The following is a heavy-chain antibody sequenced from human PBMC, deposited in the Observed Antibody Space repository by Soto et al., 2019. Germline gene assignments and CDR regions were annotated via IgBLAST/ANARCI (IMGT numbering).Heavy chain of an antibody. J-gene: IGHJ4*02. CDR2: ISGYNGNT. CDR3: AREGGGIVLVPAAKPIDF. CDR1: GYSSSSYG. Sequence: QVQLVQSGAEVKKPGASVKVSCKASGYSSSSYGISWVRQAPGQGLEWMGWISGYNGNTYYAQQRQGRVTMTTDTSRSTVYGELRSLRADDTAVYYCAREGGGIVLVPAAKPIDFWGQGTLVTVSS. D-gene: IGHD2-2*01. V-gene: IGHV1-18*01.